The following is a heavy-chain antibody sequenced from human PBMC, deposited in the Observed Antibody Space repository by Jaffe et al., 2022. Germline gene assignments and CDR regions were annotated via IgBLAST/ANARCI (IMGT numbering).Heavy chain of an antibody. V-gene: IGHV4-34*01. CDR1: GGSFSGYY. CDR3: ARGWGYCSGGSCYSDAFDI. D-gene: IGHD2-15*01. CDR2: INHSGST. J-gene: IGHJ3*02. Sequence: QVQLQQWGAGLLKPSETLSLTCAVYGGSFSGYYWSWIRQPPGKGLEWIGEINHSGSTNYNPSLKSRVTISVDTSKNQFSLKLSSVTAADTAVYYCARGWGYCSGGSCYSDAFDIWGQGTMVTVSS.